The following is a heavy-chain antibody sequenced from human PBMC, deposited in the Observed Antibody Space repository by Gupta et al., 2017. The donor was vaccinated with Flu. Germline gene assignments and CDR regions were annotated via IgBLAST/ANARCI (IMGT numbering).Heavy chain of an antibody. J-gene: IGHJ4*02. D-gene: IGHD3-22*01. Sequence: MSWVGQAQGKGLEWVSAISGSGGSTYYADSVKGRFTISRDNSKNTLYLQMNSLRAEDTAVYYCAKASLWYYDSSGVTSDYWGQGTLVTVSS. CDR3: AKASLWYYDSSGVTSDY. V-gene: IGHV3-23*01. CDR2: ISGSGGST.